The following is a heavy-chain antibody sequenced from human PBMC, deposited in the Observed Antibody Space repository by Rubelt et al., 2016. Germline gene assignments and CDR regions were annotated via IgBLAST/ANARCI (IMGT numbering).Heavy chain of an antibody. D-gene: IGHD6-19*01. J-gene: IGHJ4*02. CDR1: GGSFSGYY. CDR3: ARVSGWYRAPGQDFDY. V-gene: IGHV4-34*01. Sequence: QVQLQQWGAGLLKPSETLSLTCAVYGGSFSGYYWSWIRQPPGKGLEWLGEINHSGSTNYNPSLKSRVTISVDTSKNQFSLRLSSVTAADPAVYYCARVSGWYRAPGQDFDYWGQGTLVTVSS. CDR2: INHSGST.